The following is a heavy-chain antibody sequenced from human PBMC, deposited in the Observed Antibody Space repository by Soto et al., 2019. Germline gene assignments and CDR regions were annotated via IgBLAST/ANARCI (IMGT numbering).Heavy chain of an antibody. CDR2: IYSGGST. D-gene: IGHD6-13*01. J-gene: IGHJ3*02. V-gene: IGHV3-66*01. Sequence: GESLKISCAASGFTVSSNYMSWVRQAPGKGLEWVSVIYSGGSTYYADSVKGRFTISRDNSKNTLYLQMNSLRAEDTAVYYCARDQDSSSWYGGAFDIWGQGTMVTVSS. CDR1: GFTVSSNY. CDR3: ARDQDSSSWYGGAFDI.